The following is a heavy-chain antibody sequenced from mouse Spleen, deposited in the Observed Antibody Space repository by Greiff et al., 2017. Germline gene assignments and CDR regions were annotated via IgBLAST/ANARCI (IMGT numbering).Heavy chain of an antibody. CDR3: ARGGPNFFDY. CDR1: GFTFSSFG. V-gene: IGHV5-17*02. Sequence: EVQLVESGGGLVQPGGSRKLSCAASGFTFSSFGMHWVRQAPEKGLEWVAYISSGSSTIYYADTVKGRFTISRDNPKNTLFLQMTSLRSEDTAMYYCARGGPNFFDYWGQGTTLTVSS. J-gene: IGHJ2*01. CDR2: ISSGSSTI.